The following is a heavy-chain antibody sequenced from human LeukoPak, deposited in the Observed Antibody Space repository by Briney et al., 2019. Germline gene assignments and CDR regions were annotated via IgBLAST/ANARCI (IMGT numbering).Heavy chain of an antibody. V-gene: IGHV4-39*07. CDR3: AREYTLYRSGWFLDY. CDR1: GDSNTNSIYY. Sequence: SETLSLTCTVSGDSNTNSIYYWGWIRQPPGKGLEWIGSIDYSGSTYYNPSLKSRATISIDTSKNQFSLKLSSVTAADTAVYYCAREYTLYRSGWFLDYWGQETVVAVSS. J-gene: IGHJ4*02. CDR2: IDYSGST. D-gene: IGHD6-19*01.